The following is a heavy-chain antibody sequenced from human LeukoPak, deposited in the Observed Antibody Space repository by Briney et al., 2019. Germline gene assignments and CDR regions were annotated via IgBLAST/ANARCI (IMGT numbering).Heavy chain of an antibody. J-gene: IGHJ4*02. CDR1: GGSISSGDYY. Sequence: PSETLSLTCTVSGGSISSGDYYWSWVRQAPGKGLEWVSAISGSGGSTYYADSMKGRFTISRDNSKNTLYLQMNSLRAEDTAVYYCAKDSAYGDYNFDYWGQGTLVTVSS. CDR2: ISGSGGST. D-gene: IGHD4-17*01. V-gene: IGHV3-23*01. CDR3: AKDSAYGDYNFDY.